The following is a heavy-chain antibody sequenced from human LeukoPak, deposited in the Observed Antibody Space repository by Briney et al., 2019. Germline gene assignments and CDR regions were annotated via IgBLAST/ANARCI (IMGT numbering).Heavy chain of an antibody. Sequence: ASVKVSCKASGYTFTGYYMHWVRQAPGQGLEWMGWINPNSGGTNYTQKFQGRVTMTRDTSISTAYMELSRLRYDDTAVYYCARVSYYDFWSGYYGGGPFDYWGQGTLVTVSS. CDR2: INPNSGGT. CDR1: GYTFTGYY. V-gene: IGHV1-2*02. J-gene: IGHJ4*02. D-gene: IGHD3-3*01. CDR3: ARVSYYDFWSGYYGGGPFDY.